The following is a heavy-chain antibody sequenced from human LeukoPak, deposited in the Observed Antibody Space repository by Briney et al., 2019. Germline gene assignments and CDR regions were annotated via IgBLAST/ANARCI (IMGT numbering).Heavy chain of an antibody. CDR2: ISSSRSTI. J-gene: IGHJ4*02. Sequence: GGSLRLSXAASGFTFSSYSMNWVRQAPGKGMEWVSCISSSRSTIYYADSVKGRFTISRDNAKNSLYLQMNSLIAEDTAVFYCARFYDINVYWGQGTLVTVSS. CDR1: GFTFSSYS. D-gene: IGHD3-9*01. CDR3: ARFYDINVY. V-gene: IGHV3-48*01.